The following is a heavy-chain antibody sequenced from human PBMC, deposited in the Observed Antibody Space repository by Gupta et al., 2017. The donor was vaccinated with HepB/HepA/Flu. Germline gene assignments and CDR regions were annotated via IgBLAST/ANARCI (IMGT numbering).Heavy chain of an antibody. CDR3: ARGEPRQWLARGSAFDI. CDR1: NDFIRTYY. CDR2: MYYSGTT. D-gene: IGHD6-19*01. V-gene: IGHV4-59*01. Sequence: QVQLQESGPGLVKPSETLALTCTVSNDFIRTYYWSWIRQPPGKGLEYIGYMYYSGTTNYNPSLRSRVTISVDTSKNQISLKLSSVTAADTAVYYCARGEPRQWLARGSAFDIWGQGTLVTVSS. J-gene: IGHJ3*02.